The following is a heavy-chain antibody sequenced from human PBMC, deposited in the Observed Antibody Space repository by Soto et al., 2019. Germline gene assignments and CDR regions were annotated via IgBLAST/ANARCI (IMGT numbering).Heavy chain of an antibody. CDR1: GYTFPNFG. CDR2: IIPIFGTA. Sequence: SVKVSCKASGYTFPNFGISWVRQAPGQGLEWMGGIIPIFGTANYAQKFQGRVTITADESTSTAYMELSSLRSEDTAVYYCARDHYYDSSGLDYWGQGTLVTVSS. J-gene: IGHJ4*02. V-gene: IGHV1-69*13. CDR3: ARDHYYDSSGLDY. D-gene: IGHD3-22*01.